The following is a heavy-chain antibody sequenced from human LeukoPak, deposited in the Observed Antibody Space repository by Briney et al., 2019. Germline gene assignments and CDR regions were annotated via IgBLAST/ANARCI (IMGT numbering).Heavy chain of an antibody. V-gene: IGHV4-59*01. J-gene: IGHJ4*02. CDR3: ARASAAYFDY. Sequence: SETLSLTCTVSGGSISSYYWSWIRQPPGKGLEWIGYIYYSGSTNYNPSLKSRVTISVDTSKNQFSLKLSSVTAADTAVYYCARASAAYFDYWGQGTLVTVSS. CDR1: GGSISSYY. D-gene: IGHD6-25*01. CDR2: IYYSGST.